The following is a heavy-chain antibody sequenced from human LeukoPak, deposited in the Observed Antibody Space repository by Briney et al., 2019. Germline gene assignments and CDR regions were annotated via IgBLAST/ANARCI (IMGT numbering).Heavy chain of an antibody. V-gene: IGHV4-59*08. CDR2: ASYSGST. CDR3: ARSASSGYYYL. Sequence: MTSETLSLTCSVSGGSISNYYWNWIRQPPGKGLEWIGYASYSGSTSYNPSLKSRVTISVDTSKNQFSLKPSSVTAADTAVYYCARSASSGYYYLWGQGTLVTVSS. CDR1: GGSISNYY. J-gene: IGHJ4*02. D-gene: IGHD3-22*01.